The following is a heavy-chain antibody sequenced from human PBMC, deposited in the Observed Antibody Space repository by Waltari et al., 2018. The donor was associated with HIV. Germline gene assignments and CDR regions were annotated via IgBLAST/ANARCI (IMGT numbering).Heavy chain of an antibody. V-gene: IGHV1-2*02. D-gene: IGHD3-10*01. Sequence: QVQLVQSGAEVKKPGASGTVTCKASGYTFTGYYMHWVRQSPGQGLEWMGWINPNSGGTNYAQKFQGRVTMTRDTSISTAYMELSRLRSDDTAVYYCARAPASLISGSYDNEPYFDYWGQGTLVTVSS. CDR3: ARAPASLISGSYDNEPYFDY. CDR2: INPNSGGT. J-gene: IGHJ4*02. CDR1: GYTFTGYY.